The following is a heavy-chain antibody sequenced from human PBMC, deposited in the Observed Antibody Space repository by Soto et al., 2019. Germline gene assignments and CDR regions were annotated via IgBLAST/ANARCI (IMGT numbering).Heavy chain of an antibody. J-gene: IGHJ4*02. Sequence: SETLSLTCAASGGSISSSNWWSWVSQPPGKGLEWIGEIYHSGSTNSNPSLKSRVTISVDKSKNQFSLKLSSVTAADTAVYYCAREAPGTSYFDCWGRGTQVTVSS. D-gene: IGHD6-13*01. CDR2: IYHSGST. CDR3: AREAPGTSYFDC. CDR1: GGSISSSNW. V-gene: IGHV4-4*02.